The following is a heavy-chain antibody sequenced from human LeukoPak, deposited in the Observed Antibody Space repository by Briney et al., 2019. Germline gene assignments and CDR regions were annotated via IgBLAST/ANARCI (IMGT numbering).Heavy chain of an antibody. CDR1: GFTFNTYS. CDR2: INSDGSST. V-gene: IGHV3-74*01. J-gene: IGHJ5*02. CDR3: ARDAQGWFDP. Sequence: GGSLRLSCAASGFTFNTYSMNWVRQAPGKGLVWVSRINSDGSSTTYADSVKGRFTISRDNAKNTLYLQMNSLRAEDTAVYYCARDAQGWFDPWGQGTLVTVSS.